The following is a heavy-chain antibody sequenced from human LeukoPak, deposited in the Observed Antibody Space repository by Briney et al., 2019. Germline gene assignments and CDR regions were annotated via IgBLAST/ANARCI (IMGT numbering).Heavy chain of an antibody. Sequence: GASVKVSCKASGYTFTGYYMHWVRQAPGQGLEWMGWINPNSGGTNYAQKFQGRVTMTRDTSTSTVYMELSSLRSEDTAVYYCARVSIVGATYNWFDPWGQGTLVTVSS. CDR3: ARVSIVGATYNWFDP. CDR1: GYTFTGYY. J-gene: IGHJ5*02. D-gene: IGHD1-26*01. V-gene: IGHV1-2*02. CDR2: INPNSGGT.